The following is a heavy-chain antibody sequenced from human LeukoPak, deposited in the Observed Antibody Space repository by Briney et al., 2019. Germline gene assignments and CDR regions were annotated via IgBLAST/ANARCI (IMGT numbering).Heavy chain of an antibody. D-gene: IGHD3-22*01. CDR1: GGSFSGYY. J-gene: IGHJ3*02. CDR3: AKAGGYQGACDI. V-gene: IGHV4-34*01. Sequence: PSETLSLTCALYGGSFSGYYWSWIRQPPGKGLEWSGEINHSGSTNYNPSLKSRVTISVDTSKNQFSLKLSSVTAADTAVYYCAKAGGYQGACDIWGQGTIVTVSS. CDR2: INHSGST.